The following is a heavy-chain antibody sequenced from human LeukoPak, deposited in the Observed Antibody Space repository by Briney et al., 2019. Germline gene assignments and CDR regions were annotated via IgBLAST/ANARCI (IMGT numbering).Heavy chain of an antibody. Sequence: GESLNISCRFSGFDFTRDWIGWVRLMPGKGLEWMGIIFPDDSDTRYSPSFQGQVTLSADKSISTAYLQWSSLKASDTAIYYCARRDPTTVTAFDYWGQGTLVTVSS. CDR3: ARRDPTTVTAFDY. CDR2: IFPDDSDT. D-gene: IGHD4-17*01. V-gene: IGHV5-51*01. CDR1: GFDFTRDW. J-gene: IGHJ4*02.